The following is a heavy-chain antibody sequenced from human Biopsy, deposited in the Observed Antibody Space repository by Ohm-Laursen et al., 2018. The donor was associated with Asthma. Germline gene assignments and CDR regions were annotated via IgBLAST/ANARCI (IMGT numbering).Heavy chain of an antibody. CDR1: GDSFSNYA. CDR2: LIPVLGTP. V-gene: IGHV1-69*13. D-gene: IGHD5-12*01. Sequence: SVKVSCKPSGDSFSNYAISWVRQAPGHGLEWMGGLIPVLGTPDHAQMFEGRVTITADESTSTAYMELSSLSSEDTAVYYCARGYSGSDRIVYYYSDLEVWGQGTTVTVSS. J-gene: IGHJ6*02. CDR3: ARGYSGSDRIVYYYSDLEV.